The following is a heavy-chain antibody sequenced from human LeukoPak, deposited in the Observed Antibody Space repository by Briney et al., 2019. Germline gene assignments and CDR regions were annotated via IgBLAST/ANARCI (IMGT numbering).Heavy chain of an antibody. V-gene: IGHV3-7*03. Sequence: SGGSLRLSCAASGFTFSSYWMSWVRQAPGKGLEWVANIKQDGSERNYVDSVKGRFTISRDNSKNTLYLQMNSLRAEDTAVYYCAKEGYDSSGLEAFDIWGQGTMVTVSS. CDR1: GFTFSSYW. CDR2: IKQDGSER. J-gene: IGHJ3*02. D-gene: IGHD3-22*01. CDR3: AKEGYDSSGLEAFDI.